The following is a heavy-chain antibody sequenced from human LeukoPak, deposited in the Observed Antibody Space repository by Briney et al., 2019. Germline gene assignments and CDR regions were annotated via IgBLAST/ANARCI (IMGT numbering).Heavy chain of an antibody. D-gene: IGHD6-25*01. CDR2: ISSSGSHI. CDR1: GFTFSSYW. Sequence: GGSLRLSCAASGFTFSSYWMSWVRQAPGKGLEWVSSISSSGSHIYYADSVKGRFTISRDDAKNSLYLQMDSLRVEDTAVYFCAREYITGAGPFDYWAQGTLVTVSS. J-gene: IGHJ4*02. CDR3: AREYITGAGPFDY. V-gene: IGHV3-21*01.